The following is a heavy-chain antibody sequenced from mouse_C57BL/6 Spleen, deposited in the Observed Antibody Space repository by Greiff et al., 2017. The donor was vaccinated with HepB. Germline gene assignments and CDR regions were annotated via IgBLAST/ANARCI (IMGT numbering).Heavy chain of an antibody. D-gene: IGHD2-4*01. CDR1: GFTFSSYT. CDR2: ISGGGGNT. Sequence: EVQGVESGGGLVKPGGSLKLSCAASGFTFSSYTMSWVRQTPEKRLEWVATISGGGGNTYYPDSVKGRFTISRDNAKNTLYLQMSSLRSEDTAVYYCAREGNYYDYDDPHWYFDVWGTGTTVTVSS. CDR3: AREGNYYDYDDPHWYFDV. J-gene: IGHJ1*03. V-gene: IGHV5-9*04.